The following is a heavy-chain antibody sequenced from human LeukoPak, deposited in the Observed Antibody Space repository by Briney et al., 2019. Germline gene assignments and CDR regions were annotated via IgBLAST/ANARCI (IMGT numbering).Heavy chain of an antibody. CDR2: ISTSSSHM. D-gene: IGHD3-10*01. V-gene: IGHV3-21*01. CDR3: ARDDTSAHFFDY. Sequence: PGGSLRLSCAASGFTFKIYSMNWVRQAPGKGLEWVSSISTSSSHMYYADSVKGRFTISRDNAKNSLYLQMNTLRAEDTAVYYCARDDTSAHFFDYWGQGTLVTVST. J-gene: IGHJ4*02. CDR1: GFTFKIYS.